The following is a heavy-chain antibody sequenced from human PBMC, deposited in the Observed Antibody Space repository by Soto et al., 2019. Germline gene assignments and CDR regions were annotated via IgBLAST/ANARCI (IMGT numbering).Heavy chain of an antibody. D-gene: IGHD3-3*01. J-gene: IGHJ6*02. CDR2: ISYDGSNK. Sequence: GGSLRLSCAASGFTISSYAMHWVRKAPGKELEWVAVISYDGSNKYYADSVKGRFTISRDNSKNTLYLQMNSLRAEDTAVYYCARSLFYVFWGGYPSPYYYYGMDVWGQGTTVTVSS. CDR3: ARSLFYVFWGGYPSPYYYYGMDV. V-gene: IGHV3-30-3*01. CDR1: GFTISSYA.